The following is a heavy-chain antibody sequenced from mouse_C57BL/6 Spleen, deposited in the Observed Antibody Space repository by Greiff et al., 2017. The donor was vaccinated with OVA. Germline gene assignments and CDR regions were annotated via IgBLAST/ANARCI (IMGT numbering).Heavy chain of an antibody. J-gene: IGHJ3*01. D-gene: IGHD2-12*01. Sequence: VQLQQPGAELVRPGTSVKLSCKASGYTFTSYWMHWVKQRPGQGLEWIGVIDPSDSYTNYNQKFKGKATLTVDTSSSTAYMQLSSLTSEDSAVYYCARKDYKGGFAYWGQGTLVTVSA. CDR1: GYTFTSYW. CDR3: ARKDYKGGFAY. V-gene: IGHV1-59*01. CDR2: IDPSDSYT.